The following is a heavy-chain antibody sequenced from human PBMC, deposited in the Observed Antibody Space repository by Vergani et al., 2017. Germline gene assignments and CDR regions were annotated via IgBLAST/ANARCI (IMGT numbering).Heavy chain of an antibody. V-gene: IGHV4-38-2*01. D-gene: IGHD5-18*01. Sequence: QVQLQESGPGLVKPSETLSLICDVFDFISNGHYWGWIRQSPETGLELIGSLNASGSTYYSPSLKSRVAISIDTSKNHFSLRLSRVNAADTAVYYCARPLRVYSYGVFDYWGQGRGVTVSS. CDR3: ARPLRVYSYGVFDY. J-gene: IGHJ4*02. CDR2: LNASGST. CDR1: DFISNGHY.